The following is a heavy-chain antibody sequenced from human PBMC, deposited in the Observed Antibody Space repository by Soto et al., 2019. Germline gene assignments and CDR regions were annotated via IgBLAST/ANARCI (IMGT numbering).Heavy chain of an antibody. V-gene: IGHV3-23*01. CDR1: GFMFSTYA. D-gene: IGHD3-22*01. Sequence: EVQLLESGGNSVQSGGSLRLSCAASGFMFSTYAMRWVRQAPGKGLEWVAGISGSGSTIDYADSVKGRFTIFRDNSNNTLYLQMNTLRADDTAVYYCAKELFYYDSSDYSWGQGTLVTVSS. CDR3: AKELFYYDSSDYS. CDR2: ISGSGSTI. J-gene: IGHJ4*02.